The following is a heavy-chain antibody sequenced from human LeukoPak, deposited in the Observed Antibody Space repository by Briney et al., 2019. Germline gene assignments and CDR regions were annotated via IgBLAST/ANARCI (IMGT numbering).Heavy chain of an antibody. V-gene: IGHV1-69*05. Sequence: ASVKVSCKASGGTFSSYAISWVRQAPGQGLEWMGRIIPIFGTANYAQKFQGGVTITTDESTSTAYMELSSLRSEDTAVYYCAGAGVYCGGDCYTDYWGQGTLVTVSS. J-gene: IGHJ4*02. D-gene: IGHD2-21*02. CDR2: IIPIFGTA. CDR3: AGAGVYCGGDCYTDY. CDR1: GGTFSSYA.